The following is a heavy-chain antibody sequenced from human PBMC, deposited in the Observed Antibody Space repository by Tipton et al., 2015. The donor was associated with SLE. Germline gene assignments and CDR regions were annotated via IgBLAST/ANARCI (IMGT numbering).Heavy chain of an antibody. D-gene: IGHD5-12*01. V-gene: IGHV4-38-2*01. Sequence: LRLSCAVSGYSISSGYYWGRIRQPPGKGLGWIGSIYHSGSTYYNPSLKSRVTISVDTSKNQFSLKLSSVTAADTAVYYCARGEGGGYSGYGLGYWGQGTLVTVSS. CDR3: ARGEGGGYSGYGLGY. J-gene: IGHJ4*02. CDR2: IYHSGST. CDR1: GYSISSGYY.